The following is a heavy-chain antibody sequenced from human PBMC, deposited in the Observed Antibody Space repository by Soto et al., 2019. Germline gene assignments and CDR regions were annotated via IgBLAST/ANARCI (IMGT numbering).Heavy chain of an antibody. CDR3: ARDTTPGDAFDI. Sequence: QVQLVESGGGVVQPGRSLRLSCAASGFTFSSYGMHWVRQAPGKGLEWVAVIWYDGSNKYYADSVKGQFTISRDNSKNTLYLQMNSLRAEDTAVYYCARDTTPGDAFDIWGQGTMVTVSS. J-gene: IGHJ3*02. CDR1: GFTFSSYG. CDR2: IWYDGSNK. D-gene: IGHD1-1*01. V-gene: IGHV3-33*01.